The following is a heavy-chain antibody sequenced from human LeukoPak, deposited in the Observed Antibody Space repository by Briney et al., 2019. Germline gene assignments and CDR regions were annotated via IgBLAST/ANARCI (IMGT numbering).Heavy chain of an antibody. CDR2: ISGSGDGT. CDR1: GFIFSSYA. V-gene: IGHV3-23*01. D-gene: IGHD2-2*01. CDR3: AKGVGGYCSSTDCRAYDN. J-gene: IGHJ4*02. Sequence: GGSLRLSCAASGFIFSSYAMNWGRQAPGKGLEWVSAISGSGDGTYYADSVKGRFTVSRDNSKHTLYLQMNNLRAEDSAVYYCAKGVGGYCSSTDCRAYDNWGQGTLVTVSS.